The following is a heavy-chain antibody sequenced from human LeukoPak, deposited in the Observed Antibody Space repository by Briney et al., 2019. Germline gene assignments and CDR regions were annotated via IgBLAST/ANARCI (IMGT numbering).Heavy chain of an antibody. Sequence: PSETLSLTCNVSGGSISSSSYYWGWIRQPPGKGLEWIGSIYYSGSTYFNPSLKSRVTMSVDTSKNQFSLKLSSVTAADTAVYYCARQAGFTYFDYWGQGTLATVSS. CDR1: GGSISSSSYY. CDR2: IYYSGST. V-gene: IGHV4-39*01. J-gene: IGHJ4*02. CDR3: ARQAGFTYFDY. D-gene: IGHD2-21*01.